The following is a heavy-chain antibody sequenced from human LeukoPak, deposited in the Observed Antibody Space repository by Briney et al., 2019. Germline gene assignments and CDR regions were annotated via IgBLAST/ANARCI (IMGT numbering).Heavy chain of an antibody. V-gene: IGHV3-7*01. Sequence: GGSLRLSCAASGFTFSNYWMSWVRQAPGKGLEWVANIKQDGSVKYYVDSVKGRFTIPRDNAKNFLQMNSLRVEDTAVYYCARIGYSSSSLDYWGQGTLVTVSS. J-gene: IGHJ4*02. D-gene: IGHD6-6*01. CDR3: ARIGYSSSSLDY. CDR1: GFTFSNYW. CDR2: IKQDGSVK.